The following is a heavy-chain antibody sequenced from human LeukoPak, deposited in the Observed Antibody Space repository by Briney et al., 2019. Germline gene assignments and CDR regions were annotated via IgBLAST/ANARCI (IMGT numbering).Heavy chain of an antibody. D-gene: IGHD2-2*01. V-gene: IGHV3-21*01. Sequence: PGGSLRLSCAASGFTFSSYSMNWVRQAPGKGLEWVSSISSSSSYIYYADSVKGRFTISRDNAKNSLYLQMNSLRAEDTAVYYCARDLYCSSTSCPIDYWGQGTLVTVSS. CDR3: ARDLYCSSTSCPIDY. CDR1: GFTFSSYS. CDR2: ISSSSSYI. J-gene: IGHJ4*02.